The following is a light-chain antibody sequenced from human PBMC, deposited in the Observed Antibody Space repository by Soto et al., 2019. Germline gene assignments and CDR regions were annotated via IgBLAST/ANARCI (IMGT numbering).Light chain of an antibody. CDR3: QKYNSALGVT. V-gene: IGKV1-27*01. CDR2: DAS. Sequence: DIQMTQSPSTLSASVGDRVTITCRASQSISSWLAWYQQKPGKAPKLLIYDASTLQSGVPSRFSGSGSGTDFTLTISSLQPEDVATYYCQKYNSALGVTFGPGTKVDIK. CDR1: QSISSW. J-gene: IGKJ3*01.